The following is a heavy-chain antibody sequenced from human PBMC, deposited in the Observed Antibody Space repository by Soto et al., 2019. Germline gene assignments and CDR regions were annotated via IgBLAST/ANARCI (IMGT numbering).Heavy chain of an antibody. V-gene: IGHV3-11*06. J-gene: IGHJ6*02. CDR3: ARVYCRSTSCSQPYYYGMDV. CDR2: ISSSSSYT. CDR1: GFTFSDYY. Sequence: GGSLRLSCAASGFTFSDYYMSWIRQAPGKGLEWASYISSSSSYTNYADSVKGRFTISRDNAKNSLYLQMNSLRAEDTAVYYCARVYCRSTSCSQPYYYGMDVWGQGTTVTVSS. D-gene: IGHD2-2*01.